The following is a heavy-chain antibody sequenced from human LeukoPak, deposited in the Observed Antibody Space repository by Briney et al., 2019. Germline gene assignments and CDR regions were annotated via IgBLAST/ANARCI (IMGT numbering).Heavy chain of an antibody. CDR3: AKGSAVGVAGTTNFDY. CDR1: GFTFSNYA. J-gene: IGHJ4*02. CDR2: MSGSGGST. Sequence: GGSLRLSCAASGFTFSNYAMSWVRQAPGKGLEWVSAMSGSGGSTYYADSVKGRFTISRDNSKNTLSLQMNSLRAEDTAVYYCAKGSAVGVAGTTNFDYWGQGTLVTVSS. V-gene: IGHV3-23*01. D-gene: IGHD6-19*01.